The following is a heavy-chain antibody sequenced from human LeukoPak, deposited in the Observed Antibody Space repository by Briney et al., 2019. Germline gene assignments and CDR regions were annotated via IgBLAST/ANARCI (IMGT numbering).Heavy chain of an antibody. V-gene: IGHV3-48*01. J-gene: IGHJ4*02. CDR1: GFTFSSYS. D-gene: IGHD1-20*01. Sequence: GGSLRLSCAVSGFTFSSYSMNWVRQAPGKGLEWVSYISSGSRTMYYADSVKGRFTMSRDNAKNSLYLQMNSLRAEDTAVYYCARESITGHRDFDYWGQGTLVTVSS. CDR3: ARESITGHRDFDY. CDR2: ISSGSRTM.